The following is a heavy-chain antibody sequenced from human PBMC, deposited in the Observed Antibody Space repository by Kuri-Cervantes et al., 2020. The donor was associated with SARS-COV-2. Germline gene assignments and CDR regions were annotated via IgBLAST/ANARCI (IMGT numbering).Heavy chain of an antibody. Sequence: GGSLRLSCTASGFNYLNYAMHWVRQAPGTGLEWVAVVSYNGTNKYYADSVKGRFTISRDNAKNSLYLQMNSLRAEDTAVYYCARLSRIVARLAVGLDYWGQGTLVTVSS. J-gene: IGHJ4*02. D-gene: IGHD6-6*01. CDR2: VSYNGTNK. V-gene: IGHV3-30-3*01. CDR3: ARLSRIVARLAVGLDY. CDR1: GFNYLNYA.